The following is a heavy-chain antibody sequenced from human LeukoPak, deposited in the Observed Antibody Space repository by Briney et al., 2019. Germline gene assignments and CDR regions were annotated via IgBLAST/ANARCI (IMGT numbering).Heavy chain of an antibody. J-gene: IGHJ4*02. CDR1: GYTFTSYG. CDR2: ISAYNGNT. V-gene: IGHV1-18*01. D-gene: IGHD6-13*01. CDR3: ARAKGVTMYSSSWYGY. Sequence: ASVKVSCKASGYTFTSYGISWVRQAPGQGLEWMGWISAYNGNTNYAQKLQGRVTMTTDTSTSTAYMELRSLRSDDTAVYYCARAKGVTMYSSSWYGYWGQGTLVTVSS.